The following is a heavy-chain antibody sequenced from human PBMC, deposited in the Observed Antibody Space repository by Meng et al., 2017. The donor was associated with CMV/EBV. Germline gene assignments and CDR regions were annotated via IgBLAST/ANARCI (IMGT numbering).Heavy chain of an antibody. D-gene: IGHD4-17*01. J-gene: IGHJ4*02. CDR1: GLPISNYW. CDR2: IKNDGSER. CDR3: RLGHYSQD. Sequence: EVQLVESGGGLVQPGGSLRLSCAASGLPISNYWMSWVRQAPGKGLEWVANIKNDGSERYYVDSVKGRFSISRDNADNSLYLQMNNLRAEDTAVYYCRLGHYSQDWGQGTLVTGSS. V-gene: IGHV3-7*02.